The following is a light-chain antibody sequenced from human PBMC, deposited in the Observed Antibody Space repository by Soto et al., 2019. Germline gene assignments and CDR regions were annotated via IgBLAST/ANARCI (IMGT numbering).Light chain of an antibody. J-gene: IGKJ1*01. CDR1: QSISTY. Sequence: DIQMTQSPPSLTASVGDTITITCRASQSISTYLDWYQVTPGKAPKVLIYAASTLQDGVPSRFSGSGSGTDFTLTINSLQPEDVATYYCYQNYNLPPWTFGQGTKVEIK. V-gene: IGKV1-39*01. CDR2: AAS. CDR3: YQNYNLPPWT.